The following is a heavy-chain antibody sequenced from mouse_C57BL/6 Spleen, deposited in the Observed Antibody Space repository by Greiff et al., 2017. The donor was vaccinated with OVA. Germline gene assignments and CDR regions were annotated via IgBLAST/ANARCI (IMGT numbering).Heavy chain of an antibody. J-gene: IGHJ2*01. V-gene: IGHV1-76*01. D-gene: IGHD2-3*01. Sequence: VKLMESGAELVRPGASVKLSCKASGYTFTDYYINWVKQRPGQGLEWIARIYPGSGNTYYNEKFKGKATLTAEKSSSTAYMQLSSLTSEDSAVYFCARFPIYDGYLDYWGQGTTLTVSS. CDR2: IYPGSGNT. CDR1: GYTFTDYY. CDR3: ARFPIYDGYLDY.